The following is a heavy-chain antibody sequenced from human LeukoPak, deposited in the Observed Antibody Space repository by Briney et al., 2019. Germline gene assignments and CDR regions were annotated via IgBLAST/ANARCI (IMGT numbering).Heavy chain of an antibody. D-gene: IGHD5-18*01. V-gene: IGHV3-48*03. CDR1: GFTFSSYE. CDR2: ISSGSTI. Sequence: GGSLRLSCAASGFTFSSYEMNWVRQAPGKGLEWVSYISSGSTIYYADSVKGRFTISRDNAKNSLYLQMNSLRAEDTAVYYCARVGYSYGYGPFDYWGQGTLVTVSS. CDR3: ARVGYSYGYGPFDY. J-gene: IGHJ4*02.